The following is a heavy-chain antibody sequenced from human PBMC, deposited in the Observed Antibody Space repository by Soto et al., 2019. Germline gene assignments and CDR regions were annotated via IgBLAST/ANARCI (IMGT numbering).Heavy chain of an antibody. J-gene: IGHJ5*02. D-gene: IGHD2-2*01. CDR1: GLSLSNGKLG. V-gene: IGHV2-26*01. Sequence: SGPTLVNPTETLTLTCTVSGLSLSNGKLGVSWIRQPPGKALEWLAHIFSSDDKSYSTSLRSRLSISKDTSRRQVVLTMTNLDPMDSATYYCALIEDCSRTDCYFAAFDPWGQGTLVTVSS. CDR3: ALIEDCSRTDCYFAAFDP. CDR2: IFSSDDK.